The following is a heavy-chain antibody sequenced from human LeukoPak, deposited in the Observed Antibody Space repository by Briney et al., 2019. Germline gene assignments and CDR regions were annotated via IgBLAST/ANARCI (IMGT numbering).Heavy chain of an antibody. D-gene: IGHD3-22*01. CDR1: GYTFTGYY. CDR2: INPNSGGT. CDR3: ARDPAYYYDSSGDLMDV. Sequence: ASVKVSCTASGYTFTGYYMHWVRQAPGQGLEWMGWINPNSGGTNYAQKFQGRVTMTRDTSISTAYMELSRLRSDDTAVYYCARDPAYYYDSSGDLMDVWGKGTTVTVSS. V-gene: IGHV1-2*02. J-gene: IGHJ6*03.